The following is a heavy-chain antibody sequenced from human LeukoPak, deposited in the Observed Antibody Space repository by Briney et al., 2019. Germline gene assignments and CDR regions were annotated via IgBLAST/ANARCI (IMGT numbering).Heavy chain of an antibody. CDR3: AKDIRWELLHLDY. CDR2: ISGSGGST. V-gene: IGHV3-23*01. J-gene: IGHJ4*02. Sequence: GGSLRLSCAASGFTFSSYAMSWVRQAPGKGMEWVSAISGSGGSTYYADSVKGRYTISRDNSKNTLYLQMNSLRAEDTAVYYCAKDIRWELLHLDYWGQGTLVTVSS. CDR1: GFTFSSYA. D-gene: IGHD1-26*01.